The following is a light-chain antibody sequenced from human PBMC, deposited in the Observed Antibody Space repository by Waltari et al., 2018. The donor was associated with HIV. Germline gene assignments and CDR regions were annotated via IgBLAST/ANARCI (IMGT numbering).Light chain of an antibody. CDR3: QQYGSARRLT. V-gene: IGKV3-20*01. J-gene: IGKJ4*01. Sequence: EIVLTQSPGTLSLSPGERATLSCRASQSVGSSYSAWYQQKPGQAPRLLIYGASTRATGSPDMFSGSGSETDFTLTISRLEPEDFAVYYCQQYGSARRLTFGGGTKVEIK. CDR1: QSVGSSY. CDR2: GAS.